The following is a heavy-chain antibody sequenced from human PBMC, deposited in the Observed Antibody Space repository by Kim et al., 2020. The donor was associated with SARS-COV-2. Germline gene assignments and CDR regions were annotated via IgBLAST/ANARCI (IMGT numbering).Heavy chain of an antibody. J-gene: IGHJ3*02. V-gene: IGHV3-30-3*01. Sequence: GGSLRLSCAASGFTFSTHGMHWVRQAPGKGLEWVAVISYDGNNKYYADSVKGRFTISRDNSKNTLYVQMNSLRAEDTAVYYCARADTAMVYGAFDIWGQGTLVTVSS. CDR3: ARADTAMVYGAFDI. CDR2: ISYDGNNK. D-gene: IGHD5-18*01. CDR1: GFTFSTHG.